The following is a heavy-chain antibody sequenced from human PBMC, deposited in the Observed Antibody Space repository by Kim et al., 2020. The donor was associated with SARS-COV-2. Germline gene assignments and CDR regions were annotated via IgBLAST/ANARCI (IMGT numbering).Heavy chain of an antibody. V-gene: IGHV3-20*01. D-gene: IGHD2-15*01. J-gene: IGHJ4*02. CDR3: VRGSVGWRVGY. Sequence: GGSLRLSCVASGFTFDDYGMSWVRQTPGKGLEWVSGINRNSGNTGYADSVKGRFTISRDDAKKSLYLQMNGLRVEDTAVYHCVRGSVGWRVGYLGQGSL. CDR2: INRNSGNT. CDR1: GFTFDDYG.